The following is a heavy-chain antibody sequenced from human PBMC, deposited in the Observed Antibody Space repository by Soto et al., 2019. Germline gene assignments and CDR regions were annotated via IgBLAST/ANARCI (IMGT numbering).Heavy chain of an antibody. CDR1: GLTFNTFW. V-gene: IGHV3-7*01. CDR3: RIGHYADY. Sequence: PVGSLRLSCAASGLTFNTFWMSWVRQAPGKGLEWVATIKPDGSAKDYVASVKGRFTISRDNAKNSLFLQMNSLRAEDTAVYYCRIGHYADYWTQGTLVTVSS. J-gene: IGHJ4*02. CDR2: IKPDGSAK.